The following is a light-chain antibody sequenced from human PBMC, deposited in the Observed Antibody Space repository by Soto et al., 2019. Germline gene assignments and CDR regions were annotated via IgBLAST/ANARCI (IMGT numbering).Light chain of an antibody. J-gene: IGKJ1*01. CDR2: DAS. CDR3: QQYGDRSRT. CDR1: QYIGSA. V-gene: IGKV3-15*01. Sequence: EVVLTQSPATLSVSPGDRATLSCRASQYIGSAVTWYHQRSGQAPRLLIFDASIRVPTTPARFSGSVSGTDFTLTISSLESEGFAVDFCQQYGDRSRTFGQEINVDIK.